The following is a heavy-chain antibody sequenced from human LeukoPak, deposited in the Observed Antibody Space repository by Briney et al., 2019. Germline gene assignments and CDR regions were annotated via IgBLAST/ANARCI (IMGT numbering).Heavy chain of an antibody. CDR2: VSHSDFNKSNGDIT. V-gene: IGHV4-59*08. D-gene: IGHD6-13*01. J-gene: IGHJ4*02. CDR3: ASQSGIAAAASGYFDY. Sequence: PSETLSLTCTVSGGSISEDYWSWIRQPPGMGLEWIGYVSHSDFNKSNGDITNYNPSLESRITTSRDTSKNQFSLKLSSVTAADTAVYYCASQSGIAAAASGYFDYWGQGTLVTVSS. CDR1: GGSISEDY.